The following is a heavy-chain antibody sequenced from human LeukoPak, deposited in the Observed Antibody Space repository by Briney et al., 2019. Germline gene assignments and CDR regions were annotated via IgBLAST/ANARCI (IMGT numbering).Heavy chain of an antibody. CDR1: GFTVSSNY. CDR3: ARDKVVGATNFDY. V-gene: IGHV3-66*01. D-gene: IGHD1-26*01. CDR2: IYSGGST. J-gene: IGHJ4*02. Sequence: GGSLRLSCAASGFTVSSNYMSWVRQAPGKGLEWVSVIYSGGSTYYADSVKGRFTISRDNSKNTLYLQMNSLRAEDTAVYYCARDKVVGATNFDYWGQGTLVTVSS.